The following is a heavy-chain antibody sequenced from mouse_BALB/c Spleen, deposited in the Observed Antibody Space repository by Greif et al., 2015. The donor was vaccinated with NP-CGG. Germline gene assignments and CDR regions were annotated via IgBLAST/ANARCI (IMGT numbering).Heavy chain of an antibody. CDR3: TRDGFAY. J-gene: IGHJ3*01. CDR1: GYTFTSYW. CDR2: IYPGSGST. Sequence: LQQSGSELVRPGASVKLSCKASGYTFTSYWMHWVKQRHGQGLEWIGNIYPGSGSTNYDEKFKSKGTLTVDTSSSTAYVHLSSLTSEDSAVYYCTRDGFAYWGQGTLVTVSA. V-gene: IGHV1S22*01.